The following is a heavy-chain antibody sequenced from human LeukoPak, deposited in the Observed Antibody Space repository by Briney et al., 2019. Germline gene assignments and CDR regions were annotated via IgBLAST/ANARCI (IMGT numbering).Heavy chain of an antibody. CDR3: ARDLWPGIAADYYYYYGMDV. D-gene: IGHD6-13*01. J-gene: IGHJ6*04. CDR1: GYTFTNYG. Sequence: ASVTVSYKASGYTFTNYGISWVRQAPGQGLEWMGWVSAYNVNTNYAQKLQGRVTMTTDTSTSTAYMELRSLRSDDTAVYYCARDLWPGIAADYYYYYGMDVWGKGTTVTVSS. V-gene: IGHV1-18*04. CDR2: VSAYNVNT.